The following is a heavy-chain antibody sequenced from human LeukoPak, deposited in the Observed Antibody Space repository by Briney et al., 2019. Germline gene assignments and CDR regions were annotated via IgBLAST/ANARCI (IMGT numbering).Heavy chain of an antibody. Sequence: GGSLRLSCAASGFTFDYYGLTWVRQAPGKGLEWVSGISWNGGSTGYAGSVKGRFTISRDNAKNSLYLQMNSLRAEDTAVYYCAKGGSYDYMDVWGKGTTVTVSS. D-gene: IGHD1-26*01. CDR2: ISWNGGST. V-gene: IGHV3-20*04. J-gene: IGHJ6*03. CDR1: GFTFDYYG. CDR3: AKGGSYDYMDV.